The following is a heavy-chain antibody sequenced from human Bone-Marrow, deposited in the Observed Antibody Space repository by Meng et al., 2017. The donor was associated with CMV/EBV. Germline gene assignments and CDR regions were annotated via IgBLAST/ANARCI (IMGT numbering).Heavy chain of an antibody. Sequence: GESLKISCAASGFTHNGYWMNWVRQAPGEGLVWVSGINTDERTTAYADPVKGRFTISRDNAKKTVSLQMNSLRDEDTAVYYCARGGRTAGLRDLWGRGTLVTVSS. CDR2: INTDERTT. CDR1: GFTHNGYW. CDR3: ARGGRTAGLRDL. J-gene: IGHJ2*01. V-gene: IGHV3-74*01. D-gene: IGHD6-25*01.